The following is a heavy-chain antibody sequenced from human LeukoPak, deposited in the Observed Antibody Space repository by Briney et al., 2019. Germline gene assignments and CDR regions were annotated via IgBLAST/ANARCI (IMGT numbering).Heavy chain of an antibody. CDR2: ISSSSSTI. J-gene: IGHJ4*02. CDR3: AMGILSIAARDY. Sequence: GGSLRLSCAASGFTFSSYWMRWVRQAPGKGLEWVSYISSSSSTIYYADSVKGRFTISRDNAKNSLYLQMNSLRDEDTAVYYCAMGILSIAARDYWGQGTLVTVST. CDR1: GFTFSSYW. D-gene: IGHD6-6*01. V-gene: IGHV3-48*02.